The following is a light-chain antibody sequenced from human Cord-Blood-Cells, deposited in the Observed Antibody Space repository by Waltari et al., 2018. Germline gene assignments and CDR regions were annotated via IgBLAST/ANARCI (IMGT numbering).Light chain of an antibody. CDR2: WAS. CDR1: QSVFYSTNNKNY. V-gene: IGKV4-1*01. Sequence: DIVMPQSPDSLAVSLGERATINCKSSQSVFYSTNNKNYLAWYQQKPGQPPKLLIYWASTRESGVPDRFSGSGSGTEFTLTISSLEAEDVAVYYCQQYYSTPWTFGRGTKVEIK. CDR3: QQYYSTPWT. J-gene: IGKJ1*01.